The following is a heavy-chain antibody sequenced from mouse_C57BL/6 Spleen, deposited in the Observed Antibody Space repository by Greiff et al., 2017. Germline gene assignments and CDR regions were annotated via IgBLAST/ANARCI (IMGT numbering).Heavy chain of an antibody. J-gene: IGHJ2*01. V-gene: IGHV5-4*01. D-gene: IGHD1-1*01. Sequence: DVMLVESGGGLVKPGGSLKLSCAASGFTFSSYAMSWVRQTPEKRLEWVATISDGGSYTYSPDNVKGRFTISRDNAKNNLYLQMGHLKSEDTAMYYCAREALLRPFDYWGQGTTLTVSS. CDR3: AREALLRPFDY. CDR1: GFTFSSYA. CDR2: ISDGGSYT.